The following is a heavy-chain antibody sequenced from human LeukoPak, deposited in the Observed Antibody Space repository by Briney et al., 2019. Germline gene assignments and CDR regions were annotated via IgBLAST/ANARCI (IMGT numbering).Heavy chain of an antibody. CDR2: INPNSGGT. J-gene: IGHJ4*02. CDR3: ASEYYYENSGYYPLDY. Sequence: ASVKVSCKASGYTFTGYYMHWVRQAPGQGLEWMGWINPNSGGTNYAQKFQGRVTMTTDTSTSTAYMELRSLRSDDTAVYYCASEYYYENSGYYPLDYWGQGTLVTVSS. D-gene: IGHD3-22*01. V-gene: IGHV1-2*02. CDR1: GYTFTGYY.